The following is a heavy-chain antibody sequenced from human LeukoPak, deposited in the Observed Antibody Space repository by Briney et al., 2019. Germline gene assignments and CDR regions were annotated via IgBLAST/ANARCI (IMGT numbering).Heavy chain of an antibody. D-gene: IGHD5-18*01. Sequence: GGSLRLSCAASGFTFSSYWMLWVRQTPGQGLVWVSRISPDGSSTSYADSVKGRFTISRDNSKNTLFLQMNSLSAEDTAVYYCAKPGSTSLSYGYFDYWGQGTPVTVSS. CDR1: GFTFSSYW. CDR2: ISPDGSST. V-gene: IGHV3-74*01. CDR3: AKPGSTSLSYGYFDY. J-gene: IGHJ4*01.